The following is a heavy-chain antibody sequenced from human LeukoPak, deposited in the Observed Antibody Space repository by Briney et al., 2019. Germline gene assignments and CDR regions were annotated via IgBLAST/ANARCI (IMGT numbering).Heavy chain of an antibody. J-gene: IGHJ6*03. V-gene: IGHV4-34*01. CDR3: ARTTEGGYTYGYFYYYYMDV. CDR1: GGSFSGYH. CDR2: VNYGEST. D-gene: IGHD5-18*01. Sequence: SETLSLTCAVFGGSFSGYHWSWIRQPPGKGLEWIGGVNYGESTNYNPSLKSRVTISVDTSKNQFSLKLTSVTAADTAVYYCARTTEGGYTYGYFYYYYMDVWGKGTTVTISS.